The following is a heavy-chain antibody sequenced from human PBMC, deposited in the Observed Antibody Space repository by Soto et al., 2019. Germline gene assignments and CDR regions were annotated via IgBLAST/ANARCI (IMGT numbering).Heavy chain of an antibody. V-gene: IGHV3-23*01. CDR3: AKGVGGSGDRARNFDY. CDR2: ISASGYTT. D-gene: IGHD3-10*01. CDR1: GFTFSSDA. Sequence: GGSLRLSCAASGFTFSSDAMHWVRQAPGKGLDWVSTISASGYTTYYADSVKGRFTFSRDNSKNTLYLQMNSLRAEDTTVYYCAKGVGGSGDRARNFDYWGQGTLVTVSS. J-gene: IGHJ4*02.